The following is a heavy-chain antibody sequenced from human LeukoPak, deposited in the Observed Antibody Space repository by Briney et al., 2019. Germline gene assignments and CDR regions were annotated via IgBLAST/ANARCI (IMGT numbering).Heavy chain of an antibody. D-gene: IGHD3-9*01. V-gene: IGHV3-23*01. CDR3: AKWGDYDILTGYYAPDY. CDR1: RFTLTNYA. J-gene: IGHJ4*02. Sequence: VASLRVSCVASRFTLTNYAMYWVRPAPGRGVAGVSAISGRDDSTYYPDSVKGRFTISRDTSKNTLFMQMNSLRTEDTAVYYCAKWGDYDILTGYYAPDYWGQGTLVTVSS. CDR2: ISGRDDST.